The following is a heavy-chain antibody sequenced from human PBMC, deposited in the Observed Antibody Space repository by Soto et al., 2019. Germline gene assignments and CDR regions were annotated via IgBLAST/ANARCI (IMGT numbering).Heavy chain of an antibody. CDR2: IWYDGSNK. Sequence: GGSLRLSCAASGFTFSSYGMHWVRQAPGKGLEWVAVIWYDGSNKYYADSVKGRFTISRDNSKNTLYLQMNSLRAEDTAVYYCARGRKFGEFQKGKDFDYWGQGTLVTVSS. J-gene: IGHJ4*02. CDR1: GFTFSSYG. CDR3: ARGRKFGEFQKGKDFDY. V-gene: IGHV3-33*01. D-gene: IGHD3-10*01.